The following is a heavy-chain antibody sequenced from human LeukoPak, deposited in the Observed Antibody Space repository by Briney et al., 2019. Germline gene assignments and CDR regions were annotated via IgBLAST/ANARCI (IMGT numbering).Heavy chain of an antibody. J-gene: IGHJ5*02. D-gene: IGHD1-7*01. V-gene: IGHV1-18*01. Sequence: GASVKVSCKASGYTFTRYGISWVRQAPGQGLQWLGWISAYNGNTNYAQKLQGRVTMTTDTSTSTAYMELRSLRSDDTAVYYCARDLSWNSVFWFDPWGQGTLVTVAS. CDR1: GYTFTRYG. CDR2: ISAYNGNT. CDR3: ARDLSWNSVFWFDP.